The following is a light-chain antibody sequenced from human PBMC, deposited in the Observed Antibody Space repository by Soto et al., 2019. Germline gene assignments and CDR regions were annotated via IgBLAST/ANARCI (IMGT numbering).Light chain of an antibody. CDR1: QSVSTN. J-gene: IGKJ2*01. CDR3: SQYHNCPPYT. CDR2: GAS. V-gene: IGKV3-15*01. Sequence: EIVMTQSPATLSVSPGERATLSCRASQSVSTNLAWYQQKPGQAPRLLMYGASTRATGIPARFSGSGSGTEFSLTISSLQSQDFAVCYCSQYHNCPPYTFGQGTKLEIK.